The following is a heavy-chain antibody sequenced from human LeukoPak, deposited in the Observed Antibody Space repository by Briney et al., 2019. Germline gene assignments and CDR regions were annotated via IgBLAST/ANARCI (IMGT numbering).Heavy chain of an antibody. CDR1: GFTFSDYD. CDR2: ISGLSSYT. J-gene: IGHJ4*02. D-gene: IGHD3-16*01. CDR3: GRAFPPLRTSSAGDL. Sequence: GGSLRLSCSASGFTFSDYDMNWVRQAPGKGLEWVSSISGLSSYTYYGESVKGRFSISRDNAKNSLYLQMNSPGAEDTATYYCGRAFPPLRTSSAGDLWGQGILVTVSS. V-gene: IGHV3-21*01.